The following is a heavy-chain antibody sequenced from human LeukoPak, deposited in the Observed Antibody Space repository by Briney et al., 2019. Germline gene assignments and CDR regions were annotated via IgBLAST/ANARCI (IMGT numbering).Heavy chain of an antibody. CDR2: MNPNSGNT. Sequence: ASVKVSCKASGYTFTSYDINWVRQATGQGLEWMGWMNPNSGNTGYAQKFQGRVTMTRNTSISTAYMELSSLRSEDTAVYYCARSRLGGSYLGTSFDYWGQGTLVTVSS. CDR3: ARSRLGGSYLGTSFDY. V-gene: IGHV1-8*01. D-gene: IGHD3-16*01. J-gene: IGHJ4*02. CDR1: GYTFTSYD.